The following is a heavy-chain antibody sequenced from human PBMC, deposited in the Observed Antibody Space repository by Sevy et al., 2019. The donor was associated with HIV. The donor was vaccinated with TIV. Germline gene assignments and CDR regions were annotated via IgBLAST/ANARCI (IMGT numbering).Heavy chain of an antibody. D-gene: IGHD1-1*01. J-gene: IGHJ4*02. CDR1: GLFFSAYW. CDR2: INEDGSQI. Sequence: PGGSLRLSCAAPGLFFSAYWMTWVRQVPGKGLEWVANINEDGSQINYVHSVRGRFTISRDNTKNSLYLQMNSLRVEDSATYYCVKAIYKDDSAWGQGTLVTVSS. CDR3: VKAIYKDDSA. V-gene: IGHV3-7*03.